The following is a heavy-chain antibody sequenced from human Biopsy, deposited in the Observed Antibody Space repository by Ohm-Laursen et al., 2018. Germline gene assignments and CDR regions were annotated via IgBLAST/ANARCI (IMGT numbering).Heavy chain of an antibody. D-gene: IGHD5-12*01. CDR3: AKCMTYSGDGIDY. CDR1: GFPSTGFS. Sequence: GSLRLSCSASGFPSTGFSMDWVRQAPGKGLEWVASITSGSSYIYYADSVKGRFTISRDNSKNTLYLQMSSLRAEDTALYYCAKCMTYSGDGIDYWGQGTLVTVSS. CDR2: ITSGSSYI. V-gene: IGHV3-21*04. J-gene: IGHJ4*02.